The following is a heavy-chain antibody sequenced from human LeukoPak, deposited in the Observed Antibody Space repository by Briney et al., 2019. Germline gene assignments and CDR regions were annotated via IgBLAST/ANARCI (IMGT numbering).Heavy chain of an antibody. D-gene: IGHD2-15*01. CDR3: ARDPCSGGSCYVGGFDY. J-gene: IGHJ4*02. Sequence: PGGSLGLSCAASGFTFSSYWMHWVRQAPGKGLVWVSRINSDGSSTSYADSVKGRFTISRDNAKNTLYLQMNSLRAEDTAVYYCARDPCSGGSCYVGGFDYWGQGTLVTVSS. CDR2: INSDGSST. V-gene: IGHV3-74*01. CDR1: GFTFSSYW.